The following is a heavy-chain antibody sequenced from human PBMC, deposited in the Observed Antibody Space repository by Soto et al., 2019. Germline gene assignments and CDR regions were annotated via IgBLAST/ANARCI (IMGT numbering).Heavy chain of an antibody. J-gene: IGHJ6*03. V-gene: IGHV4-59*08. Sequence: SETLSLTCTVSGGSISNFYWSWIRQPPGKGLEWIGYVYYTGSTSYNPSLKRRVTFSADSSRGQFSLRLNSVTAADTAVYYCAATVLGPFLWAVFFGPYHYYMELWGQGSSVTVP. CDR3: AATVLGPFLWAVFFGPYHYYMEL. CDR2: VYYTGST. D-gene: IGHD3-3*01. CDR1: GGSISNFY.